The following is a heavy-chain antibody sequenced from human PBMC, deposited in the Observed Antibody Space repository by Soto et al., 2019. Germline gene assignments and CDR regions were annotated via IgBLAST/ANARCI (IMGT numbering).Heavy chain of an antibody. CDR1: GYTFTGYY. J-gene: IGHJ5*02. V-gene: IGHV1-2*02. D-gene: IGHD2-15*01. Sequence: ASVKVSCKASGYTFTGYYIHWVRQAPGQGLEWMAWFNPNSGGTNFVEKFQGRVTMTRDTSISTAYMELSRLTSDDTAVYYCARGFCSGGERYDGYTWFDPWGQGTLVTVSS. CDR2: FNPNSGGT. CDR3: ARGFCSGGERYDGYTWFDP.